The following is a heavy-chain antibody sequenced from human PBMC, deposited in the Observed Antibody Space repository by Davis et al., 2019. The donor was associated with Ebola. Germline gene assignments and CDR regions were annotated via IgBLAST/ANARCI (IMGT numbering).Heavy chain of an antibody. V-gene: IGHV4-59*01. CDR1: GGSISGYY. CDR2: MSYSQGI. Sequence: SETLSLTCTLSGGSISGYYLTWIRQPPRKGLEWVGFMSYSQGINYNPSLKSRVTISGDTSKNQVSLLLTSVTAADTATYYCVGGYNFDFWGQGALVIVSS. CDR3: VGGYNFDF. D-gene: IGHD5-24*01. J-gene: IGHJ4*02.